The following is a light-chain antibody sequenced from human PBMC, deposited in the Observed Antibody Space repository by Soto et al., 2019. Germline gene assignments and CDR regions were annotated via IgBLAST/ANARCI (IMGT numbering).Light chain of an antibody. CDR1: QSISSW. V-gene: IGKV1-5*01. CDR3: QHYGT. J-gene: IGKJ1*01. CDR2: DAS. Sequence: DIQMTQSPSSLSASVGDRVTITCRASQSISSWLAWYQQKPGKAPKLLIYDASSLESGVPSRFSGSGSGTEFTLTLSSLQPDDFATYYCQHYGTFGQGTKVEIK.